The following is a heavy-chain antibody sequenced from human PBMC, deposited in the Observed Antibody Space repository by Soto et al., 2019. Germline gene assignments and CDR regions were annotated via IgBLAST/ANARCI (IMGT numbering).Heavy chain of an antibody. Sequence: PSETLSLTCTVSGGSISSSSYYWGWIRQPPGKGLEWIGSIYYSGSTYYNPSLKSRVTISVDTSKNQFSLKLSSVTAADTAVYYCARERTGLLSRYYYYGMDVWGQGTTVTVSS. CDR2: IYYSGST. V-gene: IGHV4-39*02. CDR3: ARERTGLLSRYYYYGMDV. J-gene: IGHJ6*02. D-gene: IGHD3-10*01. CDR1: GGSISSSSYY.